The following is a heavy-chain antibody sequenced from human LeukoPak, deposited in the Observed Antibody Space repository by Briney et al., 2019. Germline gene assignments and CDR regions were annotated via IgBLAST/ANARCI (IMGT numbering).Heavy chain of an antibody. J-gene: IGHJ3*02. D-gene: IGHD6-19*01. CDR3: ARAVDGSDAFDI. CDR1: GASISSGGYY. V-gene: IGHV4-31*03. CDR2: IYYSGST. Sequence: PSETLSLTCTVSGASISSGGYYWRWIRQHPGKGLEWIGYIYYSGSTYYNPSLKSRVTISVDTSKNQFSLKLSSVTAADTAVYYCARAVDGSDAFDIWGQGTMVTVSS.